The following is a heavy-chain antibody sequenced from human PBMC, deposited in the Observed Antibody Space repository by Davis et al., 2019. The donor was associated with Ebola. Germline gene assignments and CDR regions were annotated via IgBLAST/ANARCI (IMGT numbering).Heavy chain of an antibody. CDR2: IYSGSSK. CDR1: GFTFDTYG. Sequence: GGSLRLSCAASGFTFDTYGMTWVRQAPGKGLEWVSIIYSGSSKYYADYVRGRFTISRDRSKNTLYLQMNSLGAEDTAVYYCARSRFPYGMDVWGQGTTVTVSS. CDR3: ARSRFPYGMDV. J-gene: IGHJ6*02. V-gene: IGHV3-53*01. D-gene: IGHD3-3*01.